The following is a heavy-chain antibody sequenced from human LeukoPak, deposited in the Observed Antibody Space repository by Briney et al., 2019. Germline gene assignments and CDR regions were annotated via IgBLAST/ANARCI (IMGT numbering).Heavy chain of an antibody. J-gene: IGHJ4*02. CDR2: IYWDDDK. D-gene: IGHD3-22*01. CDR1: GFSLSTSGVG. CDR3: AHRLGSGSYFDY. Sequence: SGPTLVEPTQTLTXTCTFSGFSLSTSGVGVGWIRQPPGKALEWLALIYWDDDKRYSPSLKSRLTITKDTSKNQVVLTMTNMDPVDTATYYCAHRLGSGSYFDYWGQGTLVTVSS. V-gene: IGHV2-5*02.